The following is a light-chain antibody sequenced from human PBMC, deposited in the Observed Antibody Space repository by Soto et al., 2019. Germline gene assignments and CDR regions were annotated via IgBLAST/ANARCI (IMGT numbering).Light chain of an antibody. CDR1: QSISSY. V-gene: IGKV1-39*01. J-gene: IGKJ1*01. Sequence: QMTQSPSSLSASVGDRVTITCRASQSISSYLNWYQQKPGKAPKLLIYAASSLQSGVPSRFSGSGSGTDLTITISSLKPEDGATYDGQQRYSTPRTFGQGTKVDIK. CDR3: QQRYSTPRT. CDR2: AAS.